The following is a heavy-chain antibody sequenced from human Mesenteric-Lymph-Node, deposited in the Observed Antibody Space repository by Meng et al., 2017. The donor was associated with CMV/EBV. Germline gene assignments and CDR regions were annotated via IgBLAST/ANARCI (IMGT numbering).Heavy chain of an antibody. CDR1: GGSFSGYY. D-gene: IGHD3-9*01. Sequence: QVHLHQWGEGLLKPSETLSVTCAVYGGSFSGYYWNWIRQSPAKGLEWIGEINHSGSTTYNPSFTSRIIISVDTSTNQISLNMSSVTDADTAVYYCARGSSYDILTGYFDYWGQGALVTVSS. CDR3: ARGSSYDILTGYFDY. J-gene: IGHJ4*02. V-gene: IGHV4-34*01. CDR2: INHSGST.